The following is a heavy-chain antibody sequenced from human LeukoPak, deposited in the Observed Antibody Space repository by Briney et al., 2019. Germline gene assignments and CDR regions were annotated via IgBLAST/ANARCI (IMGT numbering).Heavy chain of an antibody. CDR1: GYIFTSYA. V-gene: IGHV1-3*01. CDR3: ARDIDRVFNWFDP. J-gene: IGHJ5*02. D-gene: IGHD6-13*01. CDR2: INAGNGNT. Sequence: ASVKVSCKASGYIFTSYAMHWVRQAPGQRLEWMGWINAGNGNTKYSQKFQGRVTITRDTSASTVYMELSSLRSEDTAVYYCARDIDRVFNWFDPWAREPWSPSPQ.